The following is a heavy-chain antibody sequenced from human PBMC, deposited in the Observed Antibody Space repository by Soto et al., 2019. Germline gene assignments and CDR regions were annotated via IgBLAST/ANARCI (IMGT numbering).Heavy chain of an antibody. CDR2: IYSGGRA. D-gene: IGHD5-12*01. Sequence: GESLRLSCAASGFTVSSNYMNWVRQGPGRGLEWVSIIYSGGRAYYADSVKGRFTISRDNSKNTLYLQMNRLRAEDTAVYYCARGMDIVIRGGSNGMDVWGQGTTVTVSS. CDR3: ARGMDIVIRGGSNGMDV. CDR1: GFTVSSNY. V-gene: IGHV3-53*01. J-gene: IGHJ6*02.